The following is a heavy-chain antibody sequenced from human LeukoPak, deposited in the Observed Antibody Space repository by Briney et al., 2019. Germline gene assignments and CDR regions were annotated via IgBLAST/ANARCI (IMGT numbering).Heavy chain of an antibody. J-gene: IGHJ4*02. D-gene: IGHD2-8*01. CDR3: ARDSADIVLMVYAVDY. CDR1: GYTFTSYG. V-gene: IGHV1-18*01. Sequence: ASVKVSCKASGYTFTSYGISWVRQAPGQGLEWMGWISAYNGNTNYAQKLQGRVTMTTDTSTSTAYMELRSQRSDDTAVYYCARDSADIVLMVYAVDYWGQGTLVTVSS. CDR2: ISAYNGNT.